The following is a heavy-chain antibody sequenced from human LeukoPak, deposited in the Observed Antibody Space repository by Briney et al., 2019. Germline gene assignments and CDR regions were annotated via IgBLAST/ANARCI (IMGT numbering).Heavy chain of an antibody. D-gene: IGHD3-22*01. CDR1: GFTFDDYG. CDR2: INWNGGST. V-gene: IGHV3-20*04. J-gene: IGHJ4*02. Sequence: GGSLRLSCAASGFTFDDYGMSWVRQAPGKGLEWVSGINWNGGSTGYADSVKGRFTISRDNAKNSVYLQMNSLRAEDTAVYYCARYDSSDYYFDYWGQGTLVTVSS. CDR3: ARYDSSDYYFDY.